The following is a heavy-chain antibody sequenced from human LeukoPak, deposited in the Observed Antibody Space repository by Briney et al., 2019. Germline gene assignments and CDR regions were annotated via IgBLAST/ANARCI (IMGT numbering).Heavy chain of an antibody. V-gene: IGHV4-34*01. D-gene: IGHD6-19*01. J-gene: IGHJ6*02. Sequence: SETLSLTCTVSGGSISSYYWSWIRQPPGKGLEWIGEINHSGSTNYNPSLKSRVTISVDTSKNQFSLKLSSVTAADTAVYYCARATPGIAVAATYYYYGMDVWGQGTTVTVSS. CDR2: INHSGST. CDR3: ARATPGIAVAATYYYYGMDV. CDR1: GGSISSYY.